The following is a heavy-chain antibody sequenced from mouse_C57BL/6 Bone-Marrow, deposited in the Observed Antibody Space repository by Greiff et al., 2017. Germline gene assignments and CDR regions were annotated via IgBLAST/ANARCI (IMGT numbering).Heavy chain of an antibody. CDR2: ISGGGGNT. J-gene: IGHJ2*01. V-gene: IGHV5-9*01. CDR3: ARQVHYYGSSYYIDY. D-gene: IGHD1-1*01. CDR1: GFTFSSYT. Sequence: EVQLVESGGGLVKPGGSLKLSCAASGFTFSSYTMSWVRQTPEKRLEWVATISGGGGNTYYPDSVKGRFTISRDNAKNTLYLQMSSLRSEDTALYYCARQVHYYGSSYYIDYWGQGTTLTVYS.